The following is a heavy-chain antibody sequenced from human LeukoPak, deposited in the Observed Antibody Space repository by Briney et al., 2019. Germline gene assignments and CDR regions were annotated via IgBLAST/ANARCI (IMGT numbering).Heavy chain of an antibody. D-gene: IGHD3-10*02. CDR2: IQNDGGNE. CDR3: ARSYVLNFFNP. Sequence: GGSLRLSCATSGFTFSTFHMHWVRQAPGGVPEWVAFIQNDGGNEYYGDSVKGRFTISRDNSKSTLYLQLNSLATEDTAVYYCARSYVLNFFNPWGQGTLVTVSS. V-gene: IGHV3-30*02. CDR1: GFTFSTFH. J-gene: IGHJ5*02.